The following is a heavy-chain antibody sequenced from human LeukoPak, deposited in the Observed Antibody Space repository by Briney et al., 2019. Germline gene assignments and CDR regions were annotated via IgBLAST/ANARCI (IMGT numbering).Heavy chain of an antibody. CDR2: ISGSGGST. D-gene: IGHD3-10*01. CDR1: GFTFSSYA. Sequence: PRGSLRLSCAASGFTFSSYAMSWVRQAPGKGLECVSAISGSGGSTYYADSVKGRFTIPRDNSKNTLYLQMNSLRAEDTAVYYCAKDSPVITTVDYWGQGTLVTVSS. V-gene: IGHV3-23*01. J-gene: IGHJ4*02. CDR3: AKDSPVITTVDY.